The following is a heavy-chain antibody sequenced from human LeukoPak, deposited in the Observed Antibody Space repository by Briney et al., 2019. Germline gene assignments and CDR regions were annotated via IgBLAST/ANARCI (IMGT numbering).Heavy chain of an antibody. CDR2: IYTSGST. CDR1: GGSISSYY. D-gene: IGHD1-26*01. V-gene: IGHV4-4*07. Sequence: PSETLSLTCTVSGGSISSYYWSWIRQPAGKGLEWIGRIYTSGSTNYNPSLKSRVTISVDTSKNQFSLKLSSVTAADTAVYYCFCGSYRVAFDIWGQGTMVTVSS. J-gene: IGHJ3*02. CDR3: FCGSYRVAFDI.